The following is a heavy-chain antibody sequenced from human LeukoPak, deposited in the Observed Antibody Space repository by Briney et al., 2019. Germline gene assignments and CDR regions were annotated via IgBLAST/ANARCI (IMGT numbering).Heavy chain of an antibody. J-gene: IGHJ4*02. CDR2: ISGSGGST. V-gene: IGHV3-23*01. Sequence: GGSLRLSCAASGFTFSSYAMSWVRQAPGKGLEWVSAISGSGGSTYYADSVKGRFTISRDNSKNTLYLQMNSLRAEDTAVYCCAKSGSITMIVVVDNWGQGTLVTVSS. CDR1: GFTFSSYA. CDR3: AKSGSITMIVVVDN. D-gene: IGHD3-22*01.